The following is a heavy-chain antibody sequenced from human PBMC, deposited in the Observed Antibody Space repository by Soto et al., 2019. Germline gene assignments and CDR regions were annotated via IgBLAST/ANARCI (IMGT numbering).Heavy chain of an antibody. CDR1: GGTFSSYA. Sequence: QVQLVQSGAEVKKPGSSVKVSCKASGGTFSSYAISWVRQAPGQGLEWMGGIIPIFGTANYAQKFQGRVTITADESTSTGYMELSSLRSEDTAVYYCARGGAAAKPKYYYYGMDVWGQGTTVAVSS. D-gene: IGHD6-13*01. CDR3: ARGGAAAKPKYYYYGMDV. J-gene: IGHJ6*02. V-gene: IGHV1-69*12. CDR2: IIPIFGTA.